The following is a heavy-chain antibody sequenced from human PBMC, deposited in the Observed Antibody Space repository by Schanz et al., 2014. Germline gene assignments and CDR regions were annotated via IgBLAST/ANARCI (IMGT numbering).Heavy chain of an antibody. Sequence: QVQLVESGGGMVQPGRSLRLSCAGSGFSFSDYGMHWVRQAPGRGLEWVAVISYHGSERYSADSVKGRFTISRDNSKNTLYLQMNSLRTEDTAVYFCAKCYDTSGYSGFDYWGQGTLVTVSS. V-gene: IGHV3-30*18. CDR1: GFSFSDYG. J-gene: IGHJ4*02. CDR3: AKCYDTSGYSGFDY. CDR2: ISYHGSER. D-gene: IGHD3-22*01.